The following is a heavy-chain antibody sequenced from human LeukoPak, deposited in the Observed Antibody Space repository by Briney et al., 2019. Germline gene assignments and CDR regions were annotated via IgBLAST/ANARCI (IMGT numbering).Heavy chain of an antibody. CDR1: GCSITGYH. CDR3: ARRNDFDI. V-gene: IGHV4-4*08. Sequence: PSETLSLTCTVSGCSITGYHWSWIRQPPGKGLEWIGYIHSSGSTEYKPSLKSRATISADTSKNQFSLKLTSVTAADTAIYYCARRNDFDIWGQGTVVTVSS. J-gene: IGHJ3*02. CDR2: IHSSGST.